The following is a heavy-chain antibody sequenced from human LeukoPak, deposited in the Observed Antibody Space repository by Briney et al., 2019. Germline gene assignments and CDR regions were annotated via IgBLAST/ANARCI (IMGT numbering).Heavy chain of an antibody. J-gene: IGHJ4*02. CDR2: IYYSGST. Sequence: SETLSLTCAVSGVSISSYYWSCIRQPPGKGLEWIGYIYYSGSTNYNPSLKSRVTISLDTSKNQFSLKLSSVTAADTAVYYCARARGSSRWYSGWDYFHYWGQATLVTPSS. CDR3: ARARGSSRWYSGWDYFHY. D-gene: IGHD6-13*01. CDR1: GVSISSYY. V-gene: IGHV4-59*01.